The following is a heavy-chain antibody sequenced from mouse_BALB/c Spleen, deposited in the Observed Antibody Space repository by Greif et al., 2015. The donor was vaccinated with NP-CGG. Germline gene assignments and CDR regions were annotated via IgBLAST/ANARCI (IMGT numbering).Heavy chain of an antibody. J-gene: IGHJ2*01. Sequence: QVQLQQSGAELVRPGSSVKISCKASGYAFSSYWMNWVKQRPGQGLEWIGQIYPGDGDTNYNGKFKGKATLTADKSSSTAYMQLSSLTSEDSAVYFCARPRDYGNSFDYWGQGTTLTVSS. V-gene: IGHV1-80*01. CDR2: IYPGDGDT. D-gene: IGHD2-1*01. CDR1: GYAFSSYW. CDR3: ARPRDYGNSFDY.